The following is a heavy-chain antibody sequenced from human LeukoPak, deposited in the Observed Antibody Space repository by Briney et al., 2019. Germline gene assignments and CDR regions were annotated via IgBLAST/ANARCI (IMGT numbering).Heavy chain of an antibody. V-gene: IGHV4-39*01. CDR1: GGSITSNHYY. CDR2: ISYGGST. Sequence: KPSETLSLTCTVSGGSITSNHYYWGWIRQPPGKGLEWIGSISYGGSTHYNPSLKSRVTMSVDTSKNQFSLKLRSVTATDTAVYHCATSPGADYGGDHWFDPWGQGTLVTVSS. CDR3: ATSPGADYGGDHWFDP. J-gene: IGHJ5*02. D-gene: IGHD4-23*01.